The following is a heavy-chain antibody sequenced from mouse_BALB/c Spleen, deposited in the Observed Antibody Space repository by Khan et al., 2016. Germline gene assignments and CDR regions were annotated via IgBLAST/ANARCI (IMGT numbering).Heavy chain of an antibody. CDR1: GFSLTTYV. Sequence: QVQLKESGPSLVQPSQSLSITCTVSGFSLTTYVVHWVRQSPGKGLEWLGGIWRVGNTDYNAAFMSRLRITKDNSKSQVFFKMNSLQADDTTIYYCAKVDYYDSHGAWFAYWGQGSLVTVSA. J-gene: IGHJ3*01. D-gene: IGHD2-4*01. V-gene: IGHV2-5-1*01. CDR2: IWRVGNT. CDR3: AKVDYYDSHGAWFAY.